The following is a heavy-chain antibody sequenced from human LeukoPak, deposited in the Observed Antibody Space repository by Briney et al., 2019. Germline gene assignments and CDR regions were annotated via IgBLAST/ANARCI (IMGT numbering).Heavy chain of an antibody. D-gene: IGHD2-2*01. CDR3: ARDGGNCSSTSCPPEGWFDP. CDR2: ISYDGSNK. J-gene: IGHJ5*02. Sequence: PGGSLRLSCAASGFTVSSNYMSWVRQAPGKGLEWVAVISYDGSNKYYADSVKGRFTISRDNSKNTLYLQMNSLRAEDTAVYYCARDGGNCSSTSCPPEGWFDPWGQGTLVTVSS. V-gene: IGHV3-30-3*01. CDR1: GFTVSSNY.